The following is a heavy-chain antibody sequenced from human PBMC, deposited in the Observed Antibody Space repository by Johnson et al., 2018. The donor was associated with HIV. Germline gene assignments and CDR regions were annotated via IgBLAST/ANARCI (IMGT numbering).Heavy chain of an antibody. Sequence: VQLVESGGGLIQPGGSLRLSCVVSGFTFSHYWMEWVRQAPGEGLVWVSRINADGSRTTYADSVKGRFTISRDNSKNTLYLQMNSLRAEDTAVYYCARGYTIGAFDIWGQVTMVTVSS. CDR3: ARGYTIGAFDI. D-gene: IGHD5-12*01. J-gene: IGHJ3*02. V-gene: IGHV3-74*02. CDR2: INADGSRT. CDR1: GFTFSHYW.